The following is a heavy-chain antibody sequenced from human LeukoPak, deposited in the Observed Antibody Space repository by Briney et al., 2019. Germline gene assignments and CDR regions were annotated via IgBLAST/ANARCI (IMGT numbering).Heavy chain of an antibody. D-gene: IGHD6-13*01. Sequence: EPGGSLRLSCAASGFTFSSYAMSWVRQAPGKGLEWVSAISGSGGSTYYADSVKGRFTISRDNSKNTLYLQMNSLRAEDTAVYYRAKDLGAAAGVAGYWGQGTLVTVSS. CDR3: AKDLGAAAGVAGY. V-gene: IGHV3-23*01. J-gene: IGHJ4*02. CDR2: ISGSGGST. CDR1: GFTFSSYA.